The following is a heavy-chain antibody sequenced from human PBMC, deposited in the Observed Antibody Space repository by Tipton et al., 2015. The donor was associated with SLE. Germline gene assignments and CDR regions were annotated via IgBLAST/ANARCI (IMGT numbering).Heavy chain of an antibody. Sequence: TLSLTCTVSGGSISSHYWSWIRQPPGEGLEWIGYIYYSGTTNYNPSLKSRVTISVDSSKNQFSLILTSVAAADTALYYCARVFRYDVWDHSREFGYFDSWGQGTLVSVSS. CDR3: ARVFRYDVWDHSREFGYFDS. D-gene: IGHD3-3*01. V-gene: IGHV4-59*11. CDR1: GGSISSHY. J-gene: IGHJ4*02. CDR2: IYYSGTT.